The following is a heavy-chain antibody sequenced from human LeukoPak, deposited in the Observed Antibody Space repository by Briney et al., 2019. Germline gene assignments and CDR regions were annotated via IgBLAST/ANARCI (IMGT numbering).Heavy chain of an antibody. CDR1: GFTVSSNY. CDR3: ATLTGGVYCSGGSCYSFEYFQH. D-gene: IGHD2-15*01. CDR2: IYSGGST. V-gene: IGHV3-53*01. Sequence: GGSLRLSCAASGFTVSSNYMSWVRQAPGKGLEWVSVIYSGGSTYYADSVKGRFTISRDNSKNTLYLQMNSLRAEDTAVYYCATLTGGVYCSGGSCYSFEYFQHWGQGTLVTVSS. J-gene: IGHJ1*01.